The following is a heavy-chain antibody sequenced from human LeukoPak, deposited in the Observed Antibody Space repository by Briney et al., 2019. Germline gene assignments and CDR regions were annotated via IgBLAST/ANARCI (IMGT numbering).Heavy chain of an antibody. V-gene: IGHV3-30*18. CDR2: ISYDGSNK. Sequence: GGSLRLSCAASGFTFSSYGMHWVRQAPGKGLEWVAVISYDGSNKYYADSVKGRFTISRDNSKNTLYLQMNSLRAEDTAVYYCAKVGSSGWGTPWGQGTLVTVSS. J-gene: IGHJ5*02. CDR3: AKVGSSGWGTP. CDR1: GFTFSSYG. D-gene: IGHD6-19*01.